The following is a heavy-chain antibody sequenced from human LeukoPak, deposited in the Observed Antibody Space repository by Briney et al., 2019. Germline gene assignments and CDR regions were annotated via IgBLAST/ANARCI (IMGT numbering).Heavy chain of an antibody. CDR3: ARDRVEAFYFDY. CDR2: ISYDGSNK. J-gene: IGHJ4*02. V-gene: IGHV3-30-3*01. Sequence: PGRSLRLSCAASGFTFSSYAMHWVRQAPGKGLEWVAVISYDGSNKYYADSVKGRFTISRDNSKNTLYLQMNSLRAEDTAVYYCARDRVEAFYFDYWGQGTLVTVSS. D-gene: IGHD1-26*01. CDR1: GFTFSSYA.